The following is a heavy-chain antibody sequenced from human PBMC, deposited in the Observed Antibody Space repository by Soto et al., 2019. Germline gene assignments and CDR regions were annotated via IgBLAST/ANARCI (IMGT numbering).Heavy chain of an antibody. CDR1: GFTFSTYS. J-gene: IGHJ5*02. CDR3: ARTQMQDWFDP. Sequence: GSLRLSCAASGFTFSTYSMNWVRQAPGKGLERVSYISSGSSYIYYADSVKGRFTISRDNAKNSLYLQMNSLRAEDTAVYYCARTQMQDWFDPWGQGTLVTVSS. V-gene: IGHV3-21*01. CDR2: ISSGSSYI.